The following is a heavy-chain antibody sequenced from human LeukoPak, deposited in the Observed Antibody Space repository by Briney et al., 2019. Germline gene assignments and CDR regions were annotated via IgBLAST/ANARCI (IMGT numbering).Heavy chain of an antibody. V-gene: IGHV4-34*01. CDR2: INHSGST. D-gene: IGHD6-13*01. CDR1: GGSFSGYY. Sequence: SETLSLTCAVYGGSFSGYYWSWIRQPPGKGLEWIGEINHSGSTNYNPSLKSRVTISVDTSKNQFSLKLSSVTAADTAVYYCARGAATGYSSSWYLNWFDPWGQGTLVTVSS. CDR3: ARGAATGYSSSWYLNWFDP. J-gene: IGHJ5*02.